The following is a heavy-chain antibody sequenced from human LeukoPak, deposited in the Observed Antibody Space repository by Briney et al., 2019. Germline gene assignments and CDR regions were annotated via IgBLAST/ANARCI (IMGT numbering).Heavy chain of an antibody. Sequence: GGSLRLSCAASGFTFSNYWMSWVRQAPGKGLEWVANIKKDGSDTYYVDSVKGRFTISRDNPKNSVYLQMNSLRAEDTALYYCARAVAENWFDPWGQGTLVTVSS. D-gene: IGHD6-19*01. CDR3: ARAVAENWFDP. V-gene: IGHV3-7*01. J-gene: IGHJ5*02. CDR1: GFTFSNYW. CDR2: IKKDGSDT.